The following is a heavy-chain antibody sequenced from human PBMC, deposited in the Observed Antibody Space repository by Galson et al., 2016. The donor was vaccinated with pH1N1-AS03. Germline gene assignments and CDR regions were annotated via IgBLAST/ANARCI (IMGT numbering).Heavy chain of an antibody. D-gene: IGHD6-19*01. Sequence: SLRLSCAASGFAFSNYWMSWVRQAPGKGLEWVATTNQDGSEKYFVDSVKGRFTISRDDAKNSLYLQMSSLRAEDSALYYCARDASGERSGWYYFDYWGQGTLVTVSS. CDR1: GFAFSNYW. CDR2: TNQDGSEK. CDR3: ARDASGERSGWYYFDY. J-gene: IGHJ4*02. V-gene: IGHV3-7*03.